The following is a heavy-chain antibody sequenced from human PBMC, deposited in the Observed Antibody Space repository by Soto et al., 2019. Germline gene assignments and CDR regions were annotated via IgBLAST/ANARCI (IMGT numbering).Heavy chain of an antibody. J-gene: IGHJ6*02. CDR3: ARSSSWRGYYYYYGMDV. D-gene: IGHD6-13*01. CDR1: GGSFSRYY. Sequence: SETLSLPCTVYGGSFSRYYWRWFRQPPGKGLEWIGEINHSGSTNYNPSLKSRVTISVDTSKNQFYLKLTSVTAADTAVYYCARSSSWRGYYYYYGMDVWGQGTTVT. V-gene: IGHV4-34*01. CDR2: INHSGST.